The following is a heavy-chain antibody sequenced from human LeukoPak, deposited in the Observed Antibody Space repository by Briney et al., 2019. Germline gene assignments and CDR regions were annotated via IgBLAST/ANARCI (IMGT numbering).Heavy chain of an antibody. V-gene: IGHV1-69*13. D-gene: IGHD5-24*01. Sequence: ASVKVSCKATGGTFSSYAISWVRQAPGQGLEWMGGIIPIFGTANYAQKFQGRVTITADESTSTAYMELSSLRSEDTAVYYCARDPQRWLQPGAFDIWGQGTMVTVSS. CDR1: GGTFSSYA. CDR2: IIPIFGTA. J-gene: IGHJ3*02. CDR3: ARDPQRWLQPGAFDI.